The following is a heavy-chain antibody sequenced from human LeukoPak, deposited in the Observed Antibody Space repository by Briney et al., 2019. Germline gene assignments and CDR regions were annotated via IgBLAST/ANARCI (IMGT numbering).Heavy chain of an antibody. CDR1: GFTFSSYS. V-gene: IGHV3-21*01. J-gene: IGHJ3*02. CDR3: ARDWVDGGAFDI. Sequence: GGSLRLSCAASGFTFSSYSMNWVRQAPGKGLEWVSSISSSSSYIYYADSVKGRFTISRDNAKNSLYLQMNSLRAEDTAVYYCARDWVDGGAFDIWGQGTMVTVSS. CDR2: ISSSSSYI. D-gene: IGHD3-16*01.